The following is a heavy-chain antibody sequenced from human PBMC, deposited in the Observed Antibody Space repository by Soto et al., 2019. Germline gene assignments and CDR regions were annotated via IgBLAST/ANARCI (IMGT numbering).Heavy chain of an antibody. CDR2: ILPLSGTP. D-gene: IGHD5-18*01. J-gene: IGHJ4*02. V-gene: IGHV1-69*01. CDR3: ARVGSRSAYSYGVDY. CDR1: GGIFSSLT. Sequence: VVQSGAEVKKPGSSVKVSCKASGGIFSSLTFSWVRQAPGQGLEWMGGILPLSGTPKYAQKFQGRLTITAYESRTYTELDLSSLTSADTAVYACARVGSRSAYSYGVDYWGQGTLVTVSS.